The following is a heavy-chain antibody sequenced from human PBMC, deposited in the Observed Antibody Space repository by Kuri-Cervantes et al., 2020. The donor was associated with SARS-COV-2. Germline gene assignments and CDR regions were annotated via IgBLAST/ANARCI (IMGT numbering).Heavy chain of an antibody. V-gene: IGHV3-23*01. J-gene: IGHJ4*02. Sequence: GESLKISCAASGFTFRSYGMHWVRQAPGRGLEWVSAISGYGGSTLYADSVKGRFTVSRDNSKNTLYLQMNSLRAEDTAIYYCVKDRVGVLDSWGQGTLVTVSS. CDR2: ISGYGGST. CDR3: VKDRVGVLDS. D-gene: IGHD2-21*01. CDR1: GFTFRSYG.